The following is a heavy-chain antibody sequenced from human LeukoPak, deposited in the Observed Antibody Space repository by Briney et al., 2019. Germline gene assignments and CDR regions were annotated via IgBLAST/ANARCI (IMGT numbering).Heavy chain of an antibody. CDR2: IYYSGST. J-gene: IGHJ4*02. CDR1: GGSISSYY. D-gene: IGHD3-22*01. CDR3: ARTTQMWQWLDY. Sequence: SETLSLTCTVSGGSISSYYWSWIRQPPGKGLEWIGYIYYSGSTNYNPSLKSRVTISVDTSKNQFSLKLSSVTAADTAVYYCARTTQMWQWLDYWGQGTLVTVSS. V-gene: IGHV4-59*08.